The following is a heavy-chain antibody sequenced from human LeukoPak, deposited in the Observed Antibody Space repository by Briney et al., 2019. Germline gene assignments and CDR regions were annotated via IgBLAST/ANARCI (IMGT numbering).Heavy chain of an antibody. CDR2: ISFDGSDK. V-gene: IGHV3-30-3*01. J-gene: IGHJ4*02. CDR3: ARDDCSGGSCYSFQGY. Sequence: GGSLRLSCAASGFILTSYAMNWVRQAPGKGLEWVAVISFDGSDKYYADSVKGRFTISRDNSKNTLYLQMNSLRAEDTAVYYCARDDCSGGSCYSFQGYWGQGTLVTVSS. D-gene: IGHD2-15*01. CDR1: GFILTSYA.